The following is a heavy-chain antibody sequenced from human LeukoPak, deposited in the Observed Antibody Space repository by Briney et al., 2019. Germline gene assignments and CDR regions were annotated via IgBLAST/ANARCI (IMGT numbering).Heavy chain of an antibody. Sequence: GSLRLSCADSGFTSSFYWMSWVRQAPGKGLEWLANIKEDGIEKHYLDSVKGRFTISRDSAKNSLYLQMSSLRVEDTAVYYCATSYGSGRSHYWGPGTLVAVSS. CDR2: IKEDGIEK. CDR1: GFTSSFYW. J-gene: IGHJ4*02. V-gene: IGHV3-7*01. D-gene: IGHD3-10*01. CDR3: ATSYGSGRSHY.